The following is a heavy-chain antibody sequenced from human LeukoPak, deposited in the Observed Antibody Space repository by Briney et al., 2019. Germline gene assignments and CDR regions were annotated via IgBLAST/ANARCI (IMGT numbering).Heavy chain of an antibody. V-gene: IGHV3-20*04. D-gene: IGHD1-26*01. CDR3: ARMYSGSYSYYFDY. Sequence: RGSLRLSCAASGFTFDDYGMSWVRQAPGKGLEWVSGINWNGGSTGYADSVKGRFTISRDNAKNSLYLQMNSLRAEDTALYYCARMYSGSYSYYFDYWGQGTLVTVSS. CDR2: INWNGGST. CDR1: GFTFDDYG. J-gene: IGHJ4*02.